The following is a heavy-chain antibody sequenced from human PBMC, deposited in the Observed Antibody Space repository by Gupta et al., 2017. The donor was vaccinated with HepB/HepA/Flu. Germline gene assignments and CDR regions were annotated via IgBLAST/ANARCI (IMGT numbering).Heavy chain of an antibody. CDR1: GFTFSSYW. V-gene: IGHV3-7*01. CDR3: ARVLVGVVADAFDI. J-gene: IGHJ3*02. Sequence: EVQLVESGGGLVQPGGSVRLSCAASGFTFSSYWMSWVRQAPGKGLEWVANIKQDGSEKYYVDSVKGRFTISRDNAKNSLYLQINRLRAEDTAVYYCARVLVGVVADAFDIWGQVTMFPVS. D-gene: IGHD3-3*01. CDR2: IKQDGSEK.